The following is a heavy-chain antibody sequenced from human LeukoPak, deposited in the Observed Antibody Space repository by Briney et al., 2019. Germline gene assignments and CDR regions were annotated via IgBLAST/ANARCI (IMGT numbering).Heavy chain of an antibody. CDR3: ARDRGDCSSTSCYWGAAFDI. D-gene: IGHD2-2*01. CDR2: IYYSGST. V-gene: IGHV4-31*03. J-gene: IGHJ3*02. Sequence: SQTLSLTCTVSGGSISSGGYYWSWIRQHPGKGLEWIGYIYYSGSTYYNPSLKSRVTISVDTSKNLFSLKLSSVTAADTAVYYCARDRGDCSSTSCYWGAAFDIWGQGTMVTVSS. CDR1: GGSISSGGYY.